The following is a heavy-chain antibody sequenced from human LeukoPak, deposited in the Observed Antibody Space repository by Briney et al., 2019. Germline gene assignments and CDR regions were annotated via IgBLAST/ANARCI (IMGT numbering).Heavy chain of an antibody. CDR3: AHSRRGVATII. V-gene: IGHV2-5*08. J-gene: IGHJ4*02. CDR1: GGSISSGDYY. Sequence: QTLSLTCTVSGGSISSGDYYWSWIRQPPGKALEWLALIYWDDDKRYSPSLKSRLTITKDTSKNQVVLTMTNMDPVDTATYYCAHSRRGVATIIWGQGALVTVSS. D-gene: IGHD5-12*01. CDR2: IYWDDDK.